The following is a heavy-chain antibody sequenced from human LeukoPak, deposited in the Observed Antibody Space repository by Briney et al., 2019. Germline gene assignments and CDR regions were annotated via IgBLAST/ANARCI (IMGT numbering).Heavy chain of an antibody. Sequence: SETLALTCAVWGGSFSGYYWSWIRQPPGKGLEGGGEINHSGSTNYNTSLKSRVTISVDTSKTQLSLKQSSVTSADTAVSYCARGRWLVKYFQHWGQGTLVTVSS. V-gene: IGHV4-34*01. J-gene: IGHJ1*01. D-gene: IGHD6-19*01. CDR1: GGSFSGYY. CDR2: INHSGST. CDR3: ARGRWLVKYFQH.